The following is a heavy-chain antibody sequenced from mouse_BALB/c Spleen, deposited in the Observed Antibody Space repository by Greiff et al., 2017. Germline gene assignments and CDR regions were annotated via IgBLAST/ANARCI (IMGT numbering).Heavy chain of an antibody. V-gene: IGHV2-4-1*01. Sequence: QVQLKQSGPGLVQPSQSLSITCTVSGFSLTSYGVHWVRQSPGKGLEWLGVIWSGGSTDYNSALKSRLSISKDNSKSQVFLKMNSLQTDDTARYYCARGDYCGSSPFAYWGQGTLVTVSA. CDR2: IWSGGST. CDR3: ARGDYCGSSPFAY. CDR1: GFSLTSYG. D-gene: IGHD1-1*01. J-gene: IGHJ3*01.